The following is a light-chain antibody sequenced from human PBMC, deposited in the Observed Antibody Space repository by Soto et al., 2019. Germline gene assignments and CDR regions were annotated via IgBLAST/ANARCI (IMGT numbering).Light chain of an antibody. CDR2: GNS. V-gene: IGLV1-40*01. CDR3: QSYDSSLSGVV. J-gene: IGLJ2*01. Sequence: SCTGSSSNIGAGYDVHWYQQLPGTAPKLLIYGNSNRPSGVPDRFSGSKPGTSASLAITGLQAEDEADYYCQSYDSSLSGVVFGGGTKLTVL. CDR1: SSNIGAGYD.